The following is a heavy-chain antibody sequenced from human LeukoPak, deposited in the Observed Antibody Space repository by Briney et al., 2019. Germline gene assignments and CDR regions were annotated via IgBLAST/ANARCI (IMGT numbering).Heavy chain of an antibody. CDR3: AREGRWLQPKGYFDY. Sequence: ASVKVSCKASGGTFSSYAISWVRQAPGQGLEWMGGIIPIFGTANYARKFQGRVTITADESTSAAYMELSSLRSEDTAVYYCAREGRWLQPKGYFDYWGQGTLVTVSS. J-gene: IGHJ4*02. CDR1: GGTFSSYA. D-gene: IGHD5-24*01. CDR2: IIPIFGTA. V-gene: IGHV1-69*13.